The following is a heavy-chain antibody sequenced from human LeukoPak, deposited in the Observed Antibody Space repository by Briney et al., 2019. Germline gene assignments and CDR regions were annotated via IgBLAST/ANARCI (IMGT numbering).Heavy chain of an antibody. CDR2: IIPIFGTA. Sequence: SVKVSCKASGGTFSSYAISCVRHPPGQGLEWMVGIIPIFGTANYAQKFQGRVTITSDESTSEAYMELSSLRSEDTAVYYCATNSYYDSSGYYPFWYYYYYMDVWGKGTTVTVSS. CDR3: ATNSYYDSSGYYPFWYYYYYMDV. J-gene: IGHJ6*03. CDR1: GGTFSSYA. D-gene: IGHD3-22*01. V-gene: IGHV1-69*13.